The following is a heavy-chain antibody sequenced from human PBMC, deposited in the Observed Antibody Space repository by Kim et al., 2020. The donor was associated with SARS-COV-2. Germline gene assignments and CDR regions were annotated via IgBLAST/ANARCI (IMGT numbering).Heavy chain of an antibody. J-gene: IGHJ3*02. CDR1: GFTFSSYW. Sequence: GGSLRLSCAASGFTFSSYWMHWVRQAPGKGLVWVSRINSDGSSTSYADSVKGRFTISRDNAKNTLYLQMNSLRAEDTAVYYCARVHQGWLRFPSHAFDIWGQGTMVTVSS. CDR2: INSDGSST. V-gene: IGHV3-74*01. CDR3: ARVHQGWLRFPSHAFDI. D-gene: IGHD5-12*01.